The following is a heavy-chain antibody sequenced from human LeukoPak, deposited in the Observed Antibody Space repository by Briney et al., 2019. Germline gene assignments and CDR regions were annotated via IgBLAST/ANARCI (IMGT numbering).Heavy chain of an antibody. J-gene: IGHJ3*02. D-gene: IGHD3-16*02. Sequence: GGSLRLSCAASGFTFSSYSMNWVRQAPGKGLEWVSYISSSSSTIYYADSVKGRFTISRDNAKNSLYLQMNSLRAEDTAVYYCARGTNYDYVWGSYRYTGAFDIWGQGTMVTVSS. CDR2: ISSSSSTI. CDR1: GFTFSSYS. V-gene: IGHV3-48*01. CDR3: ARGTNYDYVWGSYRYTGAFDI.